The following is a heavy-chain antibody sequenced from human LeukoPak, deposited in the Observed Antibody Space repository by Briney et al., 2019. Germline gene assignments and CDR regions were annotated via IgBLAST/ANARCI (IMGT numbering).Heavy chain of an antibody. J-gene: IGHJ4*01. CDR3: AKGVMTMLITYFEH. CDR2: INGKAITT. V-gene: IGHV3-23*01. CDR1: GSDFITNA. D-gene: IGHD4/OR15-4a*01. Sequence: PGESLRLSCAASGSDFITNAMTWVRQTPGKGLEWAARINGKAITTHYAQPAKGGITISRDTYTNTLFLQMNNLRADDTAVYYCAKGVMTMLITYFEHWGHGTLVALSS.